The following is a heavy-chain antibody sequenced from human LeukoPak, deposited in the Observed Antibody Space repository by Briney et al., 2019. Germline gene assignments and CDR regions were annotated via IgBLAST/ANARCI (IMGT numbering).Heavy chain of an antibody. CDR1: GGSISSSSYY. Sequence: SETPSLTCTVSGGSISSSSYYWGWIRQPPGKGLEWIGSIYYSGSTYYNPSLKSRVTISVDTSKNQFSLKLSSVTAADTAVYYCASLESYCSSTSCSDYWGQGTLVTVSS. CDR3: ASLESYCSSTSCSDY. J-gene: IGHJ4*02. CDR2: IYYSGST. V-gene: IGHV4-39*01. D-gene: IGHD2-2*01.